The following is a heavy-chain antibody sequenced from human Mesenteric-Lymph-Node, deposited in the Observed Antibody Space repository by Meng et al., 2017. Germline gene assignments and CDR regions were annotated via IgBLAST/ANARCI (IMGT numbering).Heavy chain of an antibody. D-gene: IGHD7-27*01. Sequence: QVHLQGAGPGLVRPSETLSLTCTVSGGSVSSGAYQWGWIRQPPGKGLEWIGYAGTNFNPSVNINPSLKSRVTISLDTSKNQFSLKLSSVTAADTAVYYCARDHWGSLDYWGQGILVTVSS. J-gene: IGHJ4*02. CDR1: GGSVSSGAYQ. V-gene: IGHV4-61*08. CDR2: AGTNFNPSV. CDR3: ARDHWGSLDY.